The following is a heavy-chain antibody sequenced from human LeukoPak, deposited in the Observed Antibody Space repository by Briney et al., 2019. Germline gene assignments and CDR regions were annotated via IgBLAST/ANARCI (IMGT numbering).Heavy chain of an antibody. D-gene: IGHD6-13*01. Sequence: GGSLRLSCAASGFTFSSYAMHWVRQAPGKGLEWVAVISYDGSNKYYADSVKGRFTISRDNSKNTLYLQMNSLRAEDTAVYYCARSMSAAAGTIDPWGYWGQGTLVTVSS. CDR3: ARSMSAAAGTIDPWGY. V-gene: IGHV3-30-3*01. J-gene: IGHJ4*02. CDR1: GFTFSSYA. CDR2: ISYDGSNK.